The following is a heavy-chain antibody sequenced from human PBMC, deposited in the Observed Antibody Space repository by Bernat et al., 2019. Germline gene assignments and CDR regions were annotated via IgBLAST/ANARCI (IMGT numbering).Heavy chain of an antibody. CDR3: ARENWGYFDY. Sequence: QVQLVESGGGLVKPGGSLRLSCAASGFTFSDYYMSWIRQAPGKGLEWVSDSSSSTYTNNADSVKGRFTISRDNAKNSLYLQMNSLRAEDTAVYYCARENWGYFDYWGQGTLVTVSS. V-gene: IGHV3-11*06. CDR1: GFTFSDYY. D-gene: IGHD7-27*01. J-gene: IGHJ4*02. CDR2: SSSSTYT.